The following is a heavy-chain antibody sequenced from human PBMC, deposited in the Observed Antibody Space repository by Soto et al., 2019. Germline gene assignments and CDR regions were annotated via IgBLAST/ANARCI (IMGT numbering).Heavy chain of an antibody. J-gene: IGHJ6*02. CDR2: ISYNGNTK. V-gene: IGHV3-30*02. CDR3: AKGEGIAARPYYYYGMDV. D-gene: IGHD6-6*01. Sequence: GGSMRLSCAASGFTFSDYYMSWIRQAPGKGLEWVAYISYNGNTKYYADSVKGRFTISRDNSKNTLYLQMNSLRAEDTAVYYCAKGEGIAARPYYYYGMDVWGQGTTVTVSS. CDR1: GFTFSDYY.